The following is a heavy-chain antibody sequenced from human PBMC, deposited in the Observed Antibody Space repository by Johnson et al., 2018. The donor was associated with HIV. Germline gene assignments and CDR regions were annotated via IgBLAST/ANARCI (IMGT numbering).Heavy chain of an antibody. Sequence: VQVVESGGGVVQPGRSLRLSCAASGFTFSSYGMHWVRQAPGKGLEWVANIKQDGSEKYYVDSVKGRFSISRDTAKTSLYLQMNSLRAEDTALYYCARGGLGYQNLHDAFDLWGQGTMVTVSS. D-gene: IGHD1-14*01. CDR1: GFTFSSYG. CDR2: IKQDGSEK. V-gene: IGHV3-7*03. CDR3: ARGGLGYQNLHDAFDL. J-gene: IGHJ3*01.